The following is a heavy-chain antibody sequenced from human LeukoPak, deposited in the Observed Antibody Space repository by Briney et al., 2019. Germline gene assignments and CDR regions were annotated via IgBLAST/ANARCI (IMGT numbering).Heavy chain of an antibody. J-gene: IGHJ6*02. D-gene: IGHD3-16*02. Sequence: SETLSLTCTVSGGSMSSYYWSWIRQPPGEGLEWIGYISYSGNTNYNPSLKSRVAMSVDTSSNEYSLKLRSVTPADTAVYYCARDVGYDYVWGSYRYQAGMDVWGQGTTVTVS. CDR2: ISYSGNT. CDR3: ARDVGYDYVWGSYRYQAGMDV. CDR1: GGSMSSYY. V-gene: IGHV4-59*01.